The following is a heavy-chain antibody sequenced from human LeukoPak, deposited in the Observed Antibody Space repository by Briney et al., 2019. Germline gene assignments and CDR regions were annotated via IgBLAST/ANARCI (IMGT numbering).Heavy chain of an antibody. CDR2: IWYDGSDK. CDR3: AKGKGQNWDPFDC. CDR1: GFTFSSYG. D-gene: IGHD7-27*01. J-gene: IGHJ4*02. Sequence: PGGSLRLSCAASGFTFSSYGMHWVRQAPGKELEWVAVIWYDGSDKYYADSVKGRFTISRDNSKNTLYLQMNSLRAEDTPVYYCAKGKGQNWDPFDCWGQGTLVTVSS. V-gene: IGHV3-33*06.